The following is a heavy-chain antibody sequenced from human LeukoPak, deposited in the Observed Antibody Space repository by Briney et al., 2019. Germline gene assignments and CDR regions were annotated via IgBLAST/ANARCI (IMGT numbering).Heavy chain of an antibody. Sequence: GGSLRLSCAASGFSFSSFGMHWVRQAPGKGLEWLAIIWYDGSNKYYADSVKGRFTISRDNSKHTLSLQMNSLRAEDTAVYYCARDGAIWSGYPYYFDYWGQGTLVTVSS. CDR3: ARDGAIWSGYPYYFDY. D-gene: IGHD3-3*01. J-gene: IGHJ4*02. CDR1: GFSFSSFG. V-gene: IGHV3-33*01. CDR2: IWYDGSNK.